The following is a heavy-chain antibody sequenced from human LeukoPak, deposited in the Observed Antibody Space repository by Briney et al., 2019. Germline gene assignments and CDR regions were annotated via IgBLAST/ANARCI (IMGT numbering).Heavy chain of an antibody. CDR2: IYSGGST. J-gene: IGHJ4*02. D-gene: IGHD6-6*01. Sequence: GGSLRLSCAASGFTVSSNYMSWVRQAPGKGLECVSLIYSGGSTYYADSVKGRFTISRDISKNTLYLQMNSLRAEDTALYYCARGEIAPRYDPYFDYWGQGTLVTVSS. CDR1: GFTVSSNY. V-gene: IGHV3-53*01. CDR3: ARGEIAPRYDPYFDY.